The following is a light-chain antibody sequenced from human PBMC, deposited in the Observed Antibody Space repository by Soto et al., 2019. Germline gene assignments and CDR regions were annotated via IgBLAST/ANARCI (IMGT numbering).Light chain of an antibody. CDR1: QSVSSSY. CDR2: GAS. V-gene: IGKV3-20*01. CDR3: QQYGRSPFT. Sequence: EIVLTQSPGTLSLSPGERATLSCRASQSVSSSYLAWYQQKPGQAPRLLIYGASSRATGIPGRFSGSGSGTDFTITISRLEPEDFAVYYCQQYGRSPFT. J-gene: IGKJ3*01.